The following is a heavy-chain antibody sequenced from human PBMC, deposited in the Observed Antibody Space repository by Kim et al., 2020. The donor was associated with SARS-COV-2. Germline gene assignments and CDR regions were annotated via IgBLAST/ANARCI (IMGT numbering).Heavy chain of an antibody. Sequence: FQGRVTLTADESTSTAYMELSSLRSEDTAVYYCARHIVVVTNYYYYGMDVWGQGTTVTVSS. CDR3: ARHIVVVTNYYYYGMDV. J-gene: IGHJ6*02. D-gene: IGHD2-21*02. V-gene: IGHV1-69*01.